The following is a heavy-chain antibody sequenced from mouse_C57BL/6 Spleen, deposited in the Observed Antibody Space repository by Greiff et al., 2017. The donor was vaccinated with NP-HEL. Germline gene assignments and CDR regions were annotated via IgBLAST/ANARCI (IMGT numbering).Heavy chain of an antibody. CDR1: GYTFTEYT. V-gene: IGHV1-62-2*01. J-gene: IGHJ4*01. CDR3: ARHEGEPGSPYYAMDY. CDR2: FYPGSGSI. D-gene: IGHD1-1*01. Sequence: VQLQQSGAELVKPGASVKLSCKASGYTFTEYTIHWVKQRSGQGLEWIGWFYPGSGSIKYNEKFKDKATLTADKSSRTIYMEHRRLTSEDSAVYFCARHEGEPGSPYYAMDYWGQGTSVTVSS.